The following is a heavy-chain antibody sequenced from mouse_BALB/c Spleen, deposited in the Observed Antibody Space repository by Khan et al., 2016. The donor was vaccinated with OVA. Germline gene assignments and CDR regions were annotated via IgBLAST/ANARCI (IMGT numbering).Heavy chain of an antibody. J-gene: IGHJ4*01. CDR1: GFTFSNFG. D-gene: IGHD2-3*01. Sequence: EVELVESGGGLVQPGGSRKLSCAASGFTFSNFGIHWVRQAPEKGLEWVAYISSGSSTIYYADTVKGRFTISRDNPKNTLFLQMTSLRSEDTAMYDCARRRIYDGYYGGAMDYWGQGTSVTVSS. CDR3: ARRRIYDGYYGGAMDY. CDR2: ISSGSSTI. V-gene: IGHV5-17*02.